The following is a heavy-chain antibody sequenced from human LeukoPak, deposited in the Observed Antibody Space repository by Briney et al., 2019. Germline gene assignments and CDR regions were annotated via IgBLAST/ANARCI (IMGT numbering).Heavy chain of an antibody. CDR1: GFTFSSYI. CDR3: ARFYGSGRDSNFDY. J-gene: IGHJ4*02. Sequence: GGSLRLSCAASGFTFSSYIMNWVRQAPGKGLEWVSSISSSSTYIYYADSLKGRFTISRDNAKNSLFLQMNSLRAEDTAVYYCARFYGSGRDSNFDYWGQGTLVTVSS. D-gene: IGHD3-10*01. V-gene: IGHV3-21*01. CDR2: ISSSSTYI.